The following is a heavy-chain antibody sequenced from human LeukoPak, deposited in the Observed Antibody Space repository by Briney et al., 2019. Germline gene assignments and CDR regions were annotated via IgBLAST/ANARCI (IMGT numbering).Heavy chain of an antibody. CDR1: GGSISSYY. CDR2: IYTSGST. Sequence: SETLSLTCTVSGGSISSYYWSWIRQPPGKGLEWIGYIYTSGSTNYNPSLKSRVTISVDTSKNQFSLKLSSVTAADTAVYYCARHGDLEWLSNFDYWGQGTLATVSS. V-gene: IGHV4-4*09. D-gene: IGHD3-3*01. CDR3: ARHGDLEWLSNFDY. J-gene: IGHJ4*02.